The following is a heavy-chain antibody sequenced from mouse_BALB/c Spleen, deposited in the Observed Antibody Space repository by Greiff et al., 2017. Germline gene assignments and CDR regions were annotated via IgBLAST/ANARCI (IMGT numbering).Heavy chain of an antibody. V-gene: IGHV5-4*02. CDR1: GFTFSDYY. Sequence: EVQVVESGGGLVKPGGSLKLSCAASGFTFSDYYMYWVRQTPEKRLEWVATISDGGSYTYYPDSVKGRFTISRDNAKNNLYLQMSSLKSEDTAMYYCARGYGNYVVSWFAYWGQGTLVTVSA. CDR3: ARGYGNYVVSWFAY. J-gene: IGHJ3*01. CDR2: ISDGGSYT. D-gene: IGHD2-10*02.